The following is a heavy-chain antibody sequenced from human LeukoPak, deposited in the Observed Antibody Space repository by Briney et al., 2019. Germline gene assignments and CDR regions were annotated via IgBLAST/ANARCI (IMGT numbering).Heavy chain of an antibody. CDR3: ARHRPSGSYLDP. CDR2: IYHSGST. Sequence: PSETLSLTCAVSGYSIRSGYYWGWIRQPPGKGLEWIGSIYHSGSTYYNPSLKSRVTISVDTSKNQFSLKLSSVTAADTAVYYCARHRPSGSYLDPWGQGTPVTVSS. D-gene: IGHD1-26*01. V-gene: IGHV4-38-2*01. J-gene: IGHJ5*02. CDR1: GYSIRSGYY.